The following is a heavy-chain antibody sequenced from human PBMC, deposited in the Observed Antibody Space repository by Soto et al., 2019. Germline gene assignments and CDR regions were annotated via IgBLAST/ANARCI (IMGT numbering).Heavy chain of an antibody. CDR1: GFTFRTYT. D-gene: IGHD6-19*01. V-gene: IGHV3-74*01. J-gene: IGHJ4*02. CDR2: INSDGSST. CDR3: ARDPAPIGWYDY. Sequence: PGGSLRLSCVASGFTFRTYTMNWVRQAPGKGLVWVSRINSDGSSTDYADSVKGRFTIFRDNAKNTLYLQMNSLRAEDTAVYYCARDPAPIGWYDYWGQGTLVTVSS.